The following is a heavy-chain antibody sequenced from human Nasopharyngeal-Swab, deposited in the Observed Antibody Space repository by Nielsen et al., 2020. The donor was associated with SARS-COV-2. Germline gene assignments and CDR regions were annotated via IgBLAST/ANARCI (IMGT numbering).Heavy chain of an antibody. CDR1: GFSLTTNSVG. CDR2: VYWDADR. CDR3: AHSSEPDFWSGYLDY. D-gene: IGHD3-3*01. V-gene: IGHV2-5*02. Sequence: SGPTLVKPTQTLTLTCSFSGFSLTTNSVGVGWIRQPPGKALEWLAHVYWDADRRYSPILKSRLTITEDTSKNQVVLTMTNMAPVDTATYYCAHSSEPDFWSGYLDYWGQGILVIVSS. J-gene: IGHJ4*02.